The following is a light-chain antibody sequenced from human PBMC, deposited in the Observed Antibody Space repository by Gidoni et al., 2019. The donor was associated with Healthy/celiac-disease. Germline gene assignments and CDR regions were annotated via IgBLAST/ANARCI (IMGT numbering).Light chain of an antibody. J-gene: IGKJ2*02. Sequence: ETKITQSPSTLSASVGDRVTITCRASQSNSSWLAWYQQKPGKAPKLLIYDASSLESGVPSRFSGSGSGTEFTLTISSLQPDDFATYYCQQYNSYPCTFGQGTKLEIK. CDR1: QSNSSW. V-gene: IGKV1-5*01. CDR2: DAS. CDR3: QQYNSYPCT.